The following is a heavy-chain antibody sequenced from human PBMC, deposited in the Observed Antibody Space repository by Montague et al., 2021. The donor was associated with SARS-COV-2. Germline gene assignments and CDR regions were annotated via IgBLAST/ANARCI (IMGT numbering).Heavy chain of an antibody. CDR2: IYYSGST. V-gene: IGHV4-39*07. CDR1: GGSISSSSYY. J-gene: IGHJ6*02. Sequence: SETLSLTCTVSGGSISSSSYYWGWIRQPPGKGLEWIGSIYYSGSTYYNPSLKGRVTISVDTSKNQFSLKLSSVTAADTAVYYCARDLDSFYGMDVWGQGTTVTVSS. CDR3: ARDLDSFYGMDV.